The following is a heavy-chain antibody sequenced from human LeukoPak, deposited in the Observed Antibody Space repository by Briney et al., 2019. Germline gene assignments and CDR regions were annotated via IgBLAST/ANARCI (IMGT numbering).Heavy chain of an antibody. CDR3: AKDPSTLTLTDDY. D-gene: IGHD2-8*01. V-gene: IGHV3-23*01. CDR2: ISASGGST. CDR1: GFTFSSYG. J-gene: IGHJ4*02. Sequence: HAGGSLRLSCAASGFTFSSYGMMWVRQAPGKGLEWVSTISASGGSTHYADSVKGRFTISRDNSKNTLYVQMNSLRAEDTAVYYCAKDPSTLTLTDDYWGQGTLVTVSS.